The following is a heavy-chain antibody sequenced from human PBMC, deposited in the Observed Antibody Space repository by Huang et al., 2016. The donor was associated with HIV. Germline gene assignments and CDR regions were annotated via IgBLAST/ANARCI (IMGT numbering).Heavy chain of an antibody. Sequence: QVQLQESGQGLVKPSDTLSLTCIVSGDSVDSSYSYWGWVRQPPGQGLEWMGSIYANGNTYYNTYLKSRITISVDTSKNHFSLNLKTVTAADTAVYYCSRGPSTPATELWGQGTMVTVSS. CDR3: SRGPSTPATEL. D-gene: IGHD1-1*01. CDR1: GDSVDSSYSY. J-gene: IGHJ3*01. CDR2: IYANGNT. V-gene: IGHV4-39*02.